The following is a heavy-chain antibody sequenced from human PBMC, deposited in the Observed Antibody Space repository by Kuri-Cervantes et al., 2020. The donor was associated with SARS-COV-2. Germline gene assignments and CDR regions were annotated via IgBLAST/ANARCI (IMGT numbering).Heavy chain of an antibody. J-gene: IGHJ4*02. D-gene: IGHD6-19*01. CDR1: GGSFSDSF. V-gene: IGHV4-39*01. Sequence: SQTLSLTCGVYGGSFSDSFWGWIRQPPGKGLEWIGSIYYSGGTYYNPSLKSRVTISVDTSKNQFSLKLCSVTAADTAVYYCARHARGWYRDNYWGQGTLVTVSS. CDR2: IYYSGGT. CDR3: ARHARGWYRDNY.